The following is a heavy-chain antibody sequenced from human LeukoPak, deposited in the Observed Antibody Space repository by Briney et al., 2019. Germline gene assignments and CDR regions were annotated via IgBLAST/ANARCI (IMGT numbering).Heavy chain of an antibody. D-gene: IGHD3-3*01. J-gene: IGHJ4*02. CDR2: IYDSGST. CDR3: QSRFLEWLLDY. Sequence: SETLSLTCTVSGVSIRSSYYYWGWIRQPPGKGLEWIGSIYDSGSTYYNPSLKSRVTISVDTSKNQFSLKLNSVTAADTAVYYCQSRFLEWLLDYWGQGTLVTVSS. V-gene: IGHV4-39*01. CDR1: GVSIRSSYYY.